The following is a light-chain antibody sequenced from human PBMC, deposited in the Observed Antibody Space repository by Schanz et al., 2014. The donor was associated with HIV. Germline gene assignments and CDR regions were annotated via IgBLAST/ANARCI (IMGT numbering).Light chain of an antibody. J-gene: IGKJ3*01. CDR1: HPVTANF. CDR2: GAS. V-gene: IGKV3-20*01. CDR3: HQYGNTPFT. Sequence: ESVLTQSPGTLSLSPGETATLSCRASHPVTANFVAWYQQKPGQAPRLLIFGASSKATGIPDRFSGSGSGADFALSISRLVPVGFAVYYCHQYGNTPFTVGPGTKVDIK.